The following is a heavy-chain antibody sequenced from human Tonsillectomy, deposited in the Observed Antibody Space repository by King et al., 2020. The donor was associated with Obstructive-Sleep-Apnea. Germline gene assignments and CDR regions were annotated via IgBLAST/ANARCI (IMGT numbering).Heavy chain of an antibody. J-gene: IGHJ4*02. Sequence: QLQESGPGPVKPSQTLSLICTVSGTSISSGYYYRSWIRQYPGKGLEWIGYIFYSGGTHYNPSLKSRVTISVDTSKDQFSLKLSSVTAADTAFYYCAREDNFGSYDYWGQGTLVTVSS. D-gene: IGHD3-10*01. V-gene: IGHV4-31*03. CDR2: IFYSGGT. CDR1: GTSISSGYYY. CDR3: AREDNFGSYDY.